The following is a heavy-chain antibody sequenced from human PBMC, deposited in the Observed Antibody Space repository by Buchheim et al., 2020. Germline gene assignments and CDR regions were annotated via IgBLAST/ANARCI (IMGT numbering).Heavy chain of an antibody. D-gene: IGHD1-26*01. CDR1: GGSISSYY. CDR2: IYYSGST. V-gene: IGHV4-59*01. Sequence: QVQLQESGPGLVKPSETLSLICTVSGGSISSYYWSWIRQPPGKGLEWIGYIYYSGSTKYNPSLKSRVTISVDTSKNQFSLKLSSVTAADTAVYYCATDLGGWFDPWGQGTL. CDR3: ATDLGGWFDP. J-gene: IGHJ5*02.